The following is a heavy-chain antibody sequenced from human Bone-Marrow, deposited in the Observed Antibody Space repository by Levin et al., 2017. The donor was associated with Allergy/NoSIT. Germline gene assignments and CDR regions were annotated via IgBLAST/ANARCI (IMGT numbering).Heavy chain of an antibody. CDR1: GFTFSSYG. CDR2: MSYDGSEK. D-gene: IGHD3-10*01. J-gene: IGHJ4*02. Sequence: GGSLRLSCAASGFTFSSYGMHWVRQAPGKGLEWVAVMSYDGSEKYYADSVKGRFTISRDNSKNVLYLQMNSLRAEDTAVYYCAKILWFGDLRGYFDYWGQGTRVTVSS. CDR3: AKILWFGDLRGYFDY. V-gene: IGHV3-30*18.